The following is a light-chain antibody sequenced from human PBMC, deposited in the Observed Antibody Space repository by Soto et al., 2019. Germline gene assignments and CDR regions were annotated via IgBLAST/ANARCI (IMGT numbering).Light chain of an antibody. Sequence: QSVLTQPASVSESPGQSIAISCTGSSSDVGIYNYVSWYQQHPGKVPKLIIYEVSNRPSGVSNRFSGSKSGNTASLTISGLQAEDETDYYCFSYTSSGTYVFGTGTKVTVL. CDR2: EVS. V-gene: IGLV2-14*01. J-gene: IGLJ1*01. CDR1: SSDVGIYNY. CDR3: FSYTSSGTYV.